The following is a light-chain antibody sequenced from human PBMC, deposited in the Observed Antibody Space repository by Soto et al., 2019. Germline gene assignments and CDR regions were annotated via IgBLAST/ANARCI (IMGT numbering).Light chain of an antibody. CDR3: QVWDTTSDLPV. J-gene: IGLJ1*01. CDR2: DDS. V-gene: IGLV3-21*02. CDR1: NIGSKS. Sequence: SYELTQSPSVSVAPGQTARITCGGNNIGSKSVHWYQHKPGQARVLVVYDDSDRPSGIPERFSGSNSGNMATLTISRVEAGDDAAYYCQVWDTTSDLPVFGTGTKVTVL.